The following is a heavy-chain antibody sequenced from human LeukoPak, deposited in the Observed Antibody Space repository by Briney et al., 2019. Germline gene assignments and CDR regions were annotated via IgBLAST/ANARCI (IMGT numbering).Heavy chain of an antibody. CDR1: GGSISSYY. CDR3: ARVARYYFDN. J-gene: IGHJ4*02. CDR2: IYYSGST. V-gene: IGHV4-59*01. Sequence: SETLSLTCSVSGGSISSYYWSWIRQPPGKGREWIGYIYYSGSTNYNPSLKSRVTISVDTSKNQFSLKLSSVTAADTAVYYCARVARYYFDNWGQGTLVTVYS.